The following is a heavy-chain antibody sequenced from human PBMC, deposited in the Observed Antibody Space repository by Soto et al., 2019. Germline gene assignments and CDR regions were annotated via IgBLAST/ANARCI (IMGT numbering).Heavy chain of an antibody. Sequence: PSQTLSLTCAISGDSVSSNSAAWNWIRQSPSRGLEWLGRTYYRSKWYNDYAVSVKSRITINPDTSKNQFSLQLNSVTPEDTAVDYCARDFLWQSSSSPYFDYWGQGTLVTVSS. D-gene: IGHD6-6*01. J-gene: IGHJ4*02. CDR1: GDSVSSNSAA. V-gene: IGHV6-1*01. CDR3: ARDFLWQSSSSPYFDY. CDR2: TYYRSKWYN.